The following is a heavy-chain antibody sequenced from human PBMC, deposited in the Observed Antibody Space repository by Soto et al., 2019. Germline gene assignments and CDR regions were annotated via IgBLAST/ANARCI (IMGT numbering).Heavy chain of an antibody. Sequence: HPGGSLRLSCAASGFTVSSNYMSWVRQAPGKGLEWVSVIYSGGSTYYADSVKGRFTISRDNSKNTLYLQMNSLRAEDTAVYYCAGLSSIAARPQGAFDIWGQGTMVTVSS. V-gene: IGHV3-66*04. J-gene: IGHJ3*02. CDR1: GFTVSSNY. CDR3: AGLSSIAARPQGAFDI. CDR2: IYSGGST. D-gene: IGHD6-6*01.